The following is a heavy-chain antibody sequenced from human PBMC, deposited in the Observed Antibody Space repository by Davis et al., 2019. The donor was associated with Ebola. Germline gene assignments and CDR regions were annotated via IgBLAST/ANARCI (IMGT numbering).Heavy chain of an antibody. V-gene: IGHV1-46*01. CDR3: TRESIVVVVADTNEYYYYGMDV. D-gene: IGHD2-15*01. J-gene: IGHJ6*04. CDR1: AYTFTDYY. CDR2: INPSDGAT. Sequence: AASVQVSCKASAYTFTDYYIHCVRQAPGQGLEWMGIINPSDGATYYTQNFQGKVTLNRDTSTSTVYMELRSLRYEDTAVYYCTRESIVVVVADTNEYYYYGMDVWGKGTTVTVSS.